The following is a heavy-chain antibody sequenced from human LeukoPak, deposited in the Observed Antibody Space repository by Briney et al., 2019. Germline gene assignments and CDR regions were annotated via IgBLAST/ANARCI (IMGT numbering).Heavy chain of an antibody. J-gene: IGHJ4*02. Sequence: SGGSLRLSCAASGFTFSTYAMSWVRQAPGKGLEWVRRTRNKANSYTTEYAASVKGRFTISRDDSKNSLYLQMNSLKTEDTAVYYCARGRVYYDILTGYYPWSYYFGYWGQGTLVTVSS. D-gene: IGHD3-9*01. CDR3: ARGRVYYDILTGYYPWSYYFGY. V-gene: IGHV3-72*01. CDR1: GFTFSTYA. CDR2: TRNKANSYTT.